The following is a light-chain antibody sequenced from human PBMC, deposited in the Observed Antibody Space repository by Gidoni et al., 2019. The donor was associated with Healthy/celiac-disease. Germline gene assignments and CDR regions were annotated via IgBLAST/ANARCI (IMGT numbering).Light chain of an antibody. CDR1: QSISSY. J-gene: IGKJ2*01. Sequence: DIQMTQSPSSLSASVGDRVTITCRASQSISSYLNWYQQKPGKAPKLLIYAASSLQSGVPSRFSGSGYGTDFTLTISSLQHEDFATYYCQQSYSTPRTFGQGTKLEIK. V-gene: IGKV1-39*01. CDR2: AAS. CDR3: QQSYSTPRT.